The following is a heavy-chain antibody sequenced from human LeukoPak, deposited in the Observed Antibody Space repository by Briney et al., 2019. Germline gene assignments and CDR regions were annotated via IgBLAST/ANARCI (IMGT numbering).Heavy chain of an antibody. CDR3: NIYRSGSFNF. CDR2: ILSKTDGGTT. CDR1: GFTFSNAW. V-gene: IGHV3-15*01. Sequence: GGSLRLSCAASGFTFSNAWMSWVRQAPGKGQEWVGRILSKTDGGTTDHAAPVKGRFTISRDDSENTLYLQMNSLRTEDTAVYYCNIYRSGSFNFWGQGTLVTVSS. D-gene: IGHD1-26*01. J-gene: IGHJ4*02.